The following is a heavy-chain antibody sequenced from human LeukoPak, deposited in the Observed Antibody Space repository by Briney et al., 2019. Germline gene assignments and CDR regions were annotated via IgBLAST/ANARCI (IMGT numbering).Heavy chain of an antibody. CDR3: ARDVSN. CDR2: IKNDGSVT. J-gene: IGHJ4*02. Sequence: GGSLRLSCAASGFTFSPSWMHWVRQVPGKGLVWVSRIKNDGSVTTYADSVKGRFTISRDNAKNSLYLQMNSLRAEDTAVYYCARDVSNWGQGTLVTVSS. D-gene: IGHD2-8*01. CDR1: GFTFSPSW. V-gene: IGHV3-74*01.